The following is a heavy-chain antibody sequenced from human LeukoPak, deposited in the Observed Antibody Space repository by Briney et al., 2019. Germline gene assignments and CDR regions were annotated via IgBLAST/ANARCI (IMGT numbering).Heavy chain of an antibody. J-gene: IGHJ4*02. CDR3: ARGTSPFDY. V-gene: IGHV1-18*01. CDR1: GYTFTSYG. Sequence: GASVKVSCKASGYTFTSYGISWVRQAPGQGLEWMGWISAYDGNTNYAQKLQGRVTMTTDTSTGTAYMELRSLRSGDTAVYYCARGTSPFDYWGQGTLVTVSS. D-gene: IGHD1-14*01. CDR2: ISAYDGNT.